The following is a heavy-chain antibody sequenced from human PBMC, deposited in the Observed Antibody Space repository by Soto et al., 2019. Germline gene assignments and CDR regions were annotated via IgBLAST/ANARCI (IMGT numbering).Heavy chain of an antibody. CDR2: IYYSGST. Sequence: QVQLQESGPGLVKPSQTLSLTCTVSGGSISSGDYYWSWIRQPPGKGLEWIGYIYYSGSTYYNPSLKSRVTLAVETSKNQFSLKLSSVTAADTAVYYCAREDCDYGETEYWGQGTLVTVSS. D-gene: IGHD4-17*01. V-gene: IGHV4-30-4*01. J-gene: IGHJ4*02. CDR1: GGSISSGDYY. CDR3: AREDCDYGETEY.